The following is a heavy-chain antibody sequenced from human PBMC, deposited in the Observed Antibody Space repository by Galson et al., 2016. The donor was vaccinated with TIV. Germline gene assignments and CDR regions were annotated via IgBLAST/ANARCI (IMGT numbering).Heavy chain of an antibody. V-gene: IGHV4-38-2*01. D-gene: IGHD6-6*01. J-gene: IGHJ6*02. CDR3: ARWPGSSSSGYYYYGLDV. Sequence: SETLSLTCAVSGYSISTGYYWGWIRQPPGKGLEWIGSVYHTGNTYYNPSLKSRVAVSIATSRNQFSLKLSSVTAPDTAVYYCARWPGSSSSGYYYYGLDVWGQGTTVTVSS. CDR1: GYSISTGYY. CDR2: VYHTGNT.